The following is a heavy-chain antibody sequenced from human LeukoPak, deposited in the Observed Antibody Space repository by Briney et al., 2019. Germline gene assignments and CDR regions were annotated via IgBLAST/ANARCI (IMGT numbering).Heavy chain of an antibody. D-gene: IGHD3-10*01. J-gene: IGHJ5*02. CDR3: ARGELLWFGELLWKYNWFDP. CDR2: INHSGST. V-gene: IGHV4-34*01. Sequence: SETLSLTCAVYGGSFSGYYWSWIRRPPGKGLEWIGEINHSGSTNYNPSLKSRVTISVDTSKNQFSLKLSSVTAADTAVYYCARGELLWFGELLWKYNWFDPWGQGTLVTVSS. CDR1: GGSFSGYY.